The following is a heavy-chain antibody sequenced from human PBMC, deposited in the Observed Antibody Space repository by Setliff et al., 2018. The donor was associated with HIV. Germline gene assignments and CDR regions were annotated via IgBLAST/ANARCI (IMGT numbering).Heavy chain of an antibody. CDR2: INTRGNT. V-gene: IGHV4-4*07. D-gene: IGHD1-26*01. CDR3: ARGLVGATTLAMFDY. J-gene: IGHJ4*01. CDR1: GDSISNYF. Sequence: SETLSLTCSVSGDSISNYFRTWIRQPAGKGLEWIGRINTRGNTNYNPSLKSRVTMSIDTSKNQFSLNLASVTAADTAVYYCARGLVGATTLAMFDYWGHGTLVTVSS.